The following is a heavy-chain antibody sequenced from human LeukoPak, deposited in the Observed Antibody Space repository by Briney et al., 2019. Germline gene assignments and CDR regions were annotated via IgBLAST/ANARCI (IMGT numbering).Heavy chain of an antibody. J-gene: IGHJ3*02. CDR2: LRYDGSNK. CDR1: GFTFSSYG. CDR3: AKFALAAGTKNDAFDI. V-gene: IGHV3-30*02. D-gene: IGHD6-13*01. Sequence: GGSLRLSCAASGFTFSSYGMHWVRQAPGKGLEWVAFLRYDGSNKYYADSVKGRFTISRDNSKNTLYLQMNSLRAEDTAVYYCAKFALAAGTKNDAFDIWGQGTMVTVSS.